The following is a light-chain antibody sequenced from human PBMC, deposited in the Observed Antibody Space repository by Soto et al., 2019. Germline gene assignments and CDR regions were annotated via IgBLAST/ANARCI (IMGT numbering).Light chain of an antibody. V-gene: IGLV2-14*01. CDR3: SSYAGSYTHV. J-gene: IGLJ1*01. CDR1: SNDVGSYNF. Sequence: QSALTQPASVSGSPGQSITISCTGASNDVGSYNFVSWYQQHPRKAPKLMIYDVSSRPSGVSNRFSGSKSGNTASLTISGLQAEDEADYYCSSYAGSYTHVFGTGTKLTVL. CDR2: DVS.